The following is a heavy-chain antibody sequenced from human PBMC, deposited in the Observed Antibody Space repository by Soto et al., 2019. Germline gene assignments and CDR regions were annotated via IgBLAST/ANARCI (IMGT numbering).Heavy chain of an antibody. CDR3: ARGIGVVVPAARPSYYMDV. J-gene: IGHJ6*03. D-gene: IGHD2-2*01. V-gene: IGHV1-2*04. CDR1: GYTFTSYY. Sequence: ASVKVSCKASGYTFTSYYMHWVRQAPGQGLEWMGIINPSGGSTNYAQKFQGWVTMTRDTSISTAYMELSRLRSDDTAVYYCARGIGVVVPAARPSYYMDVWGKGTTVTVSS. CDR2: INPSGGST.